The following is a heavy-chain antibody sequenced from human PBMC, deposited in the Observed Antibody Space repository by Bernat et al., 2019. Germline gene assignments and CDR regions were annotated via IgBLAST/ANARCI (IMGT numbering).Heavy chain of an antibody. CDR1: GGSISSSSYY. J-gene: IGHJ3*02. D-gene: IGHD3-10*02. Sequence: QLQLQESGPGLVEPSETLSLTCTVSGGSISSSSYYWGWIRQPPGKGLEWIGSIYYSGSTYYNPSLKSRVTISVDTSKNQFSLKLSSVTAADTAVYYCARAYVLDAFDIWGQGTMVTVSS. CDR2: IYYSGST. CDR3: ARAYVLDAFDI. V-gene: IGHV4-39*01.